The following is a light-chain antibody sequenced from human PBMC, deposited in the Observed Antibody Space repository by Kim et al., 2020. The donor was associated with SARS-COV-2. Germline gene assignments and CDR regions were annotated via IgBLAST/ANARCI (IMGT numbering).Light chain of an antibody. CDR1: QTIGTA. CDR3: QESYSTLFS. V-gene: IGKV1-39*01. Sequence: IQMTQSPSSLSASVGDRVTITCRTSQTIGTALNWYQKKAGTAPKLLIYAASTLQSGVPSRFTGGGSGTDFTLTINNLQPEDFAVYYCQESYSTLFSFGGGTKVDIK. CDR2: AAS. J-gene: IGKJ4*01.